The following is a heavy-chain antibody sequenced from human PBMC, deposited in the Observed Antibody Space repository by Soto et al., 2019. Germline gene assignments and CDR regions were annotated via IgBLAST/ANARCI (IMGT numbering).Heavy chain of an antibody. CDR3: ASRDPGTSVDY. CDR2: IYRTGST. J-gene: IGHJ4*02. V-gene: IGHV4-4*02. D-gene: IGHD1-7*01. Sequence: QVQLQESGPGLVKPSGTLSLTCAVSGGSFTSNNWWNWVRQPPGQGLQWIGEIYRTGSTNYNPSLKSRGTISLDKSENQFALKVTSLTAADTAVYYCASRDPGTSVDYWGQGTLVTVSS. CDR1: GGSFTSNNW.